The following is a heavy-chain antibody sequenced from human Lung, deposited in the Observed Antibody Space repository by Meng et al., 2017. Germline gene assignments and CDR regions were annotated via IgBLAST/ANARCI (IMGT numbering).Heavy chain of an antibody. CDR1: GGSFSDYY. J-gene: IGHJ4*02. V-gene: IGHV4-34*01. CDR2: INHSGST. Sequence: VHLHQWRAGLLQPSGTLPLSCVVSGGSFSDYYWSGIRQPPGKGLEWIGEINHSGSTNYTPSLESRATISVDTSQNNLSLKLSSVTAADSAVYYCARGPTTMAHDFDYWGQGTLVTVSS. CDR3: ARGPTTMAHDFDY. D-gene: IGHD4-11*01.